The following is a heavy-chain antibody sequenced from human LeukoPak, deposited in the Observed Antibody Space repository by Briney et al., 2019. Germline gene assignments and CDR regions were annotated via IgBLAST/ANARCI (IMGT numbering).Heavy chain of an antibody. D-gene: IGHD3-22*01. CDR2: ISSSSTI. J-gene: IGHJ4*02. CDR3: ARAPYYYDSSGSYFDY. V-gene: IGHV3-48*01. Sequence: GGSLRLSCAASGFTFSSYSMNWVRQAPGKGLEWVSYISSSSTIYYADSVKGRFTISRDNAKNSLYLQMNSLRAEDTAVYYCARAPYYYDSSGSYFDYWGQGTLVTVSS. CDR1: GFTFSSYS.